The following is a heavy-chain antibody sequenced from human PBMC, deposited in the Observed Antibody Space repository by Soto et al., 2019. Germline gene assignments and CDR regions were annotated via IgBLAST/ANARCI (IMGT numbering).Heavy chain of an antibody. J-gene: IGHJ4*02. Sequence: SETLSLTCTVSGGSISSYYWSWIRQPPGKGLEWIGYIYYSGSTNYNPSLKSRVTISVDTSKNQFSLKLSSVTAADTAVYYCARVGGYSYGLVDYWGQGTLVTVSS. CDR2: IYYSGST. V-gene: IGHV4-59*01. CDR3: ARVGGYSYGLVDY. CDR1: GGSISSYY. D-gene: IGHD5-18*01.